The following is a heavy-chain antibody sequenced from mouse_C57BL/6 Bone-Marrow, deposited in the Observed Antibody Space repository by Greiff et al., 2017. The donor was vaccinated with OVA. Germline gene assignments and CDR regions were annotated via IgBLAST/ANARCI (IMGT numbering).Heavy chain of an antibody. CDR3: TTPLYYYGSSPFAY. CDR2: IDPENGDT. J-gene: IGHJ3*01. V-gene: IGHV14-4*01. Sequence: VQLQQSGAELVRPGASVKLSCTASGFNIKDDYMHWVKQRPEQGLEWIGWIDPENGDTEYASKFQGKATITAHTSSNTAYLQLSSLTSEDTAVYYCTTPLYYYGSSPFAYWGQGTLVTVSA. CDR1: GFNIKDDY. D-gene: IGHD1-1*01.